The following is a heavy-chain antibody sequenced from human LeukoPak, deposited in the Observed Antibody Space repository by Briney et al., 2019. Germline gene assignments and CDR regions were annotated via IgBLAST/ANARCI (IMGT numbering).Heavy chain of an antibody. CDR3: ARDPRDLKHSGSYYYDDY. CDR1: GGTFSSYA. D-gene: IGHD1-26*01. Sequence: SVKVSCKASGGTFSSYAISWVRQAPGQGLERMGRIIPILGIANYAQKFQGRVTITADKSTSTAYMELSSLRSEDTAVYYCARDPRDLKHSGSYYYDDYWGQGTLVTVSS. V-gene: IGHV1-69*04. J-gene: IGHJ4*02. CDR2: IIPILGIA.